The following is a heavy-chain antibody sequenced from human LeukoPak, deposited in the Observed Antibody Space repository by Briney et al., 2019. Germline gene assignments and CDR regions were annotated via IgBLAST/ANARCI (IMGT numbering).Heavy chain of an antibody. CDR3: ARQRGRWDSFDY. V-gene: IGHV4-34*01. CDR2: VNHSGAT. D-gene: IGHD1-26*01. CDR1: GGSFSGYY. J-gene: IGHJ4*02. Sequence: SETLSLTCAVYGGSFSGYYWSWIRQPPGKGLEWIGEVNHSGATNYNPSLKSRVSISVDTSKNQFSLKLSSVTAADTAVYYCARQRGRWDSFDYWGQGTLVTVSS.